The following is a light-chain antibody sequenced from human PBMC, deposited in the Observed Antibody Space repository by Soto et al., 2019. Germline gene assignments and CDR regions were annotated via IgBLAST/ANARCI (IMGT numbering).Light chain of an antibody. Sequence: QSVLTQPASVSGSAVQSITISCTGTSSDVGFYNYVSWYQQHPGKAPKLMIYDVTSRPSGVSNRFSGSKSGNTASLTISGLQAEDEADYYYSSYTTSSTLVFGGGTQLTVL. CDR2: DVT. CDR1: SSDVGFYNY. J-gene: IGLJ2*01. V-gene: IGLV2-14*01. CDR3: SSYTTSSTLV.